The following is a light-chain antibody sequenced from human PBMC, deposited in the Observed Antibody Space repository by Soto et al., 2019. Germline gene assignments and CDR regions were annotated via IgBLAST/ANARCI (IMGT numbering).Light chain of an antibody. J-gene: IGKJ1*01. Sequence: EVVMTQSPATLSVSPGESATLSCRASQSVSSNLAWYQQKPGQAPRLLIYGASTRATGIPATFSGSGSGTEFTLTISSLQSEDFAAYYCQQYNNWPWTFGQGTKVEIK. CDR2: GAS. CDR1: QSVSSN. CDR3: QQYNNWPWT. V-gene: IGKV3-15*01.